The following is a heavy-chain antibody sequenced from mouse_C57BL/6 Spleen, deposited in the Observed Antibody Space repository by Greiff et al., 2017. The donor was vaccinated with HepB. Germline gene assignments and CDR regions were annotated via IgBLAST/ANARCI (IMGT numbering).Heavy chain of an antibody. J-gene: IGHJ3*01. CDR3: ARAYGFAY. D-gene: IGHD1-1*01. Sequence: EVQLQQSGPELVKPGASVKISCKASGYTFTDYYMNWVKQSHGKSLEWIGDINPNNGGTSYNQKFKGKATLTVDKSSSPAYMELRSLTSEGSAVYYCARAYGFAYWGQGTLVTVSA. CDR2: INPNNGGT. V-gene: IGHV1-26*01. CDR1: GYTFTDYY.